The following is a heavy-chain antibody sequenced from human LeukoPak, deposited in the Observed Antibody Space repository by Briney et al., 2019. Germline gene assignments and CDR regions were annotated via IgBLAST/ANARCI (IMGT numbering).Heavy chain of an antibody. J-gene: IGHJ5*02. V-gene: IGHV1-2*02. CDR2: ISPNSGGT. CDR1: GYTFTDYY. CDR3: ARDYVGDNWFDP. D-gene: IGHD3-16*01. Sequence: ASVKVSCKASGYTFTDYYMHWVRQAPGQGLEWMGWISPNSGGTNYAQKFQGRVTMTRDTSISTAFMELSRLRSDDTAVYYCARDYVGDNWFDPWGQGTLVTVSS.